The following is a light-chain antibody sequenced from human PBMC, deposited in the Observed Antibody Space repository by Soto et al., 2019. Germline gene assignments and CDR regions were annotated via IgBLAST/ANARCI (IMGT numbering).Light chain of an antibody. CDR3: QQYHTYWT. V-gene: IGKV1-5*01. J-gene: IGKJ1*01. Sequence: DIQMTQSAGTLSSSVGDTITISCRASQSVDRSMGWYQQKPGKAPKVLIHGASNLEGGVSSRFSGSGSGTEFALTISSLQPDDFATYYCQQYHTYWTFGQGTKV. CDR2: GAS. CDR1: QSVDRS.